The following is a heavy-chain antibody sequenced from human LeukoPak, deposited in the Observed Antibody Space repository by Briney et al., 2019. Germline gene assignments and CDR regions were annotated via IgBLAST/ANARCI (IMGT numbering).Heavy chain of an antibody. J-gene: IGHJ4*02. D-gene: IGHD4-11*01. CDR1: GFTFSSYG. CDR2: ISYDGSNK. Sequence: QPGRSLRLSCAASGFTFSSYGMHWVRQAPGKGLEWVAVISYDGSNKYYADSVKGRFTISRDNSKNTLYLQMNSLRAEDTAVYYCAKLTTSWGQGTLVTVSS. CDR3: AKLTTS. V-gene: IGHV3-30*18.